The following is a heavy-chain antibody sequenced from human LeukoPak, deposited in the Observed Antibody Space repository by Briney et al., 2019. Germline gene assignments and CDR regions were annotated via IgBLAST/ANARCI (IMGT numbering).Heavy chain of an antibody. CDR2: ISYDGSNK. Sequence: GGSLRLSCAASGFTFSTYTIHWVRQAPGKGLEWVAVISYDGSNKYYADSVKGRFTLSRDNSKDTLYLQMDSLRAEDTAVYSCARGYCSSTACPPCDYWGQGTLVTVSS. CDR1: GFTFSTYT. J-gene: IGHJ4*02. D-gene: IGHD2-2*01. V-gene: IGHV3-30*04. CDR3: ARGYCSSTACPPCDY.